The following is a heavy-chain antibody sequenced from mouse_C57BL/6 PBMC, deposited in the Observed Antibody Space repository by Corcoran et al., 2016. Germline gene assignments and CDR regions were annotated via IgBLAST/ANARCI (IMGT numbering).Heavy chain of an antibody. J-gene: IGHJ1*03. V-gene: IGHV9-3*01. Sequence: QIQLVQSGPELKKPGETVKISCKASGYTFTTYGMSWVKQAPGKGLKWMGWINTYSGVPTYADDFKGRFAFSLETSASTAYLQINNLKNEDTATYCCAREYFDVWGTGTTVTVSS. CDR3: AREYFDV. CDR1: GYTFTTYG. CDR2: INTYSGVP.